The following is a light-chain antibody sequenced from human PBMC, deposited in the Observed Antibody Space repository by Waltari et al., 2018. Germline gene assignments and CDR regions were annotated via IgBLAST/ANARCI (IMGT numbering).Light chain of an antibody. V-gene: IGLV3-19*01. CDR2: GKN. CDR3: NSRDSSGNHRVV. Sequence: SSELTQDPAVSVALGQTVRITCQGDSLRSYYASWYQQKPGQAPVLVIYGKNNRPSGIPDRFSGYSSGNTASLTITGAQAEDEADYYCNSRDSSGNHRVVFDGGTKLTVL. J-gene: IGLJ2*01. CDR1: SLRSYY.